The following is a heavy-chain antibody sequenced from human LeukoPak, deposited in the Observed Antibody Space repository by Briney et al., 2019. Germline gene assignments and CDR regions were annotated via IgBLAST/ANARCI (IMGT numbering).Heavy chain of an antibody. CDR1: GGSISSGGYY. D-gene: IGHD2-8*01. Sequence: SETLSLTCTVSGGSISSGGYYWSWIRQPPGKGLEWIGEINHSGSTNYNPSLKSRVTISVDTSKDQFSLKLSSVTAADTAVYYCAREYRNCTNGVCYMGAPEDYWGQGTLVTVSS. V-gene: IGHV4-39*07. J-gene: IGHJ4*02. CDR2: INHSGST. CDR3: AREYRNCTNGVCYMGAPEDY.